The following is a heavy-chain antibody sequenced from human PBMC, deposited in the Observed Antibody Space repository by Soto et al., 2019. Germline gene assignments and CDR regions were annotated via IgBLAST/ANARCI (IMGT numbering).Heavy chain of an antibody. CDR1: GYTFTSYG. D-gene: IGHD3-22*01. CDR2: ISAYNGNT. J-gene: IGHJ4*02. Sequence: GASVKVSCKASGYTFTSYGISWVRQAPGQGLEWMGWISAYNGNTNYAQKLQGRVTMTTDTSTSTAYMELRSLRSDDTAVYYCARVPRDYYGSSGSVDYWGQGTLVTVSS. V-gene: IGHV1-18*01. CDR3: ARVPRDYYGSSGSVDY.